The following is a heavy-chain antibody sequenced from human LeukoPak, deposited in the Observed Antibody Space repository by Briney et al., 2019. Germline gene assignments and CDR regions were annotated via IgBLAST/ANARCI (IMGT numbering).Heavy chain of an antibody. J-gene: IGHJ4*02. Sequence: GGSLRLSCAASGFTFSSYGMHWVRQAPGKGLEWVAVISYDGSNKYYADSVKGRFTISRDNSKNTLYLQMNSLRAEDTAVYYCAKWRRGYYDSSGFDYWGQGTLVTVSS. CDR1: GFTFSSYG. CDR3: AKWRRGYYDSSGFDY. CDR2: ISYDGSNK. V-gene: IGHV3-30*18. D-gene: IGHD3-22*01.